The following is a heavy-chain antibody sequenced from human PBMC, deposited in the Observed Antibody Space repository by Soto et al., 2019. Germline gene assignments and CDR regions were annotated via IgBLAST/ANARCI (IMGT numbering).Heavy chain of an antibody. D-gene: IGHD3-10*01. Sequence: QVQLVQSGAEVKKPGASVKVSCKASGYTFTSYGISWVRQAPGQGLEWMGWISAYNGNTNYAQKLQGRVTMTTGTSKSTAYMELRSLRSDDTAVYYCASSYYGSGTPYYYGMDVWGQGTTVTVSS. CDR3: ASSYYGSGTPYYYGMDV. J-gene: IGHJ6*02. CDR2: ISAYNGNT. CDR1: GYTFTSYG. V-gene: IGHV1-18*01.